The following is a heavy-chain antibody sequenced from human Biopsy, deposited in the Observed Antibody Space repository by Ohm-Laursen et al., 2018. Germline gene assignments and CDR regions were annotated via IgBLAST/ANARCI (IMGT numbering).Heavy chain of an antibody. V-gene: IGHV3-23*01. CDR2: ISGSAGNT. Sequence: SLRLSCAASGFTFSNYAMGWVRQAPGKGLEWVSAISGSAGNTNYADSVKGRFTISRDNSKNTLYLQLNSLRAEDTALYYCAKINPSSIYYYYGMDVWGQGTTVTVSS. J-gene: IGHJ6*02. CDR3: AKINPSSIYYYYGMDV. CDR1: GFTFSNYA.